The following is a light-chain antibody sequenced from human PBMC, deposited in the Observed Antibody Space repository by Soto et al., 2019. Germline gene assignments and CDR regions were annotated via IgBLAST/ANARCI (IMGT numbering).Light chain of an antibody. CDR2: DAS. Sequence: DIQMTQSPSSLSASVGDRVTISCQASQDISNHLNWYQQKPGKAPKVLIYDASTLETGVPSRFSGSGSGTDFTFTISSLQPEDIATYYCQQYDNLYTFGQGTKLETK. CDR3: QQYDNLYT. V-gene: IGKV1-33*01. CDR1: QDISNH. J-gene: IGKJ2*01.